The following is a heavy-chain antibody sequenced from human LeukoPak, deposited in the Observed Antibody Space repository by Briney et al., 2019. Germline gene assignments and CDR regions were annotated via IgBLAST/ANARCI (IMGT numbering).Heavy chain of an antibody. V-gene: IGHV4-39*01. CDR1: GGSIGSGSYY. J-gene: IGHJ1*01. CDR2: INFRGNT. CDR3: ARRLATAGARNEYFDH. Sequence: QPSETLSLTCTVSGGSIGSGSYYWGWIRQPPGKGLEWIGSINFRGNTYYNPSLKGRVTMSVDTSKKQFSLQLSSVTAADTAIYYCARRLATAGARNEYFDHWGQGSLVTVPS. D-gene: IGHD6-13*01.